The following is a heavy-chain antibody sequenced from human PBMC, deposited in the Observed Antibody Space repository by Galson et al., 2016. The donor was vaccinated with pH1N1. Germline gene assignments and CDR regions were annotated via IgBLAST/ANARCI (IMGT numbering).Heavy chain of an antibody. CDR2: IYLGGSHI. V-gene: IGHV5-51*01. J-gene: IGHJ3*02. D-gene: IGHD4-17*01. CDR1: GYKFSSSW. CDR3: ARQNDYGDYRGEAFDI. Sequence: QSGAEVKKPGESLKISCQGSGYKFSSSWIGWVRQMPGKGLEWMGIIYLGGSHIRYSPSFQGQVTISADKSINIVYLQWSSLKASDTAIYYCARQNDYGDYRGEAFDIWGQGTLVTVSS.